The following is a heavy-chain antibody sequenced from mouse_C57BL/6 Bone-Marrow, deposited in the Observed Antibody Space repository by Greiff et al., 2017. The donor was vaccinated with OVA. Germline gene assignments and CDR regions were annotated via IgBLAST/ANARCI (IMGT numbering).Heavy chain of an antibody. CDR2: ISNLAYSI. Sequence: EVHLVESGGGLVQPGGSLKISCAASGFTFSDYGMAWVRQAPGKGPEWVAFISNLAYSIYYADTVTGRFTISREKANNTLYLEMSSLRSEDTAMYYCTRHGEGYFDVWGTGTTVTVSS. CDR3: TRHGEGYFDV. J-gene: IGHJ1*03. V-gene: IGHV5-15*01. CDR1: GFTFSDYG.